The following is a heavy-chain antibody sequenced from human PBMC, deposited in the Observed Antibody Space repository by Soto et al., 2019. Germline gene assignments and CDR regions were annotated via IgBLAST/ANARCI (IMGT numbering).Heavy chain of an antibody. CDR1: GFIFSDFY. Sequence: QLVESGGGLVKPGGSLRLSCTASGFIFSDFYMAWIRQAPGKGLEWVSYISSDGSATYKDSVKGRFTVSRDNAKGSLYLQMDSLRVEDTAIYYCVRDRDRRWFDPWGQGTPVTVSS. J-gene: IGHJ5*02. CDR3: VRDRDRRWFDP. V-gene: IGHV3-11*01. CDR2: ISSDGSAT.